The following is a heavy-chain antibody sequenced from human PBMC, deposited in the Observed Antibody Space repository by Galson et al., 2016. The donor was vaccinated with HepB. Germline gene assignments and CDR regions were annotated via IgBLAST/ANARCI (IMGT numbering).Heavy chain of an antibody. Sequence: SLRLSCAASGFTFSSYWMHWVRQAPGKGLVWVSRINSDGSSTSYADSVKGRFTISRDNAKNTLYPQMNSLRAEDTAVYYCARDLSGDGYTDAFDIWGQGTMVTV. CDR3: ARDLSGDGYTDAFDI. J-gene: IGHJ3*02. D-gene: IGHD5-24*01. CDR1: GFTFSSYW. V-gene: IGHV3-74*01. CDR2: INSDGSST.